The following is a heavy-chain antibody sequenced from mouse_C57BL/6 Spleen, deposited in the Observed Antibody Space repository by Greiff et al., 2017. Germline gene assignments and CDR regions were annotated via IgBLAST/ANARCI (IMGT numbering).Heavy chain of an antibody. V-gene: IGHV5-6*01. CDR1: GFTFSSYG. Sequence: EVHLVESGGDLVKPGGSLKLSCAASGFTFSSYGMSWVRQTPDKRLEWVATISSGGSYTYYPDSVKGRFTISRDTAKNTRYLQMSSLKSEDTAMYYCARHPSMDYWGHGPSVTVAS. CDR2: ISSGGSYT. CDR3: ARHPSMDY. J-gene: IGHJ4*01.